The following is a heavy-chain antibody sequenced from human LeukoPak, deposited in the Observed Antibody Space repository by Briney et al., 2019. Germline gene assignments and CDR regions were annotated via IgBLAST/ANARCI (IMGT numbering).Heavy chain of an antibody. J-gene: IGHJ6*02. CDR2: IGGDGGRT. Sequence: GGSLRLSCAASGFTFDDYAMHWVRQAPGKSLEWVSLIGGDGGRTYYADSVKGRFTISRDNSRNSLYLQMSSLRIEDTALYYCAKDSPISDRGLDVWGQGTTVTVSS. CDR3: AKDSPISDRGLDV. V-gene: IGHV3-43*02. CDR1: GFTFDDYA. D-gene: IGHD5/OR15-5a*01.